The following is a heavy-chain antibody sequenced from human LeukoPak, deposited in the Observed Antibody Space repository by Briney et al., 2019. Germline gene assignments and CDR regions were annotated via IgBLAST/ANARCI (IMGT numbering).Heavy chain of an antibody. Sequence: GGSLRLSCVASGFTFSSYAMSWVRQAPGKGLEWVSAISGSGVTTHYAGSVKGRFSIPRDNSKNTLYLQMNSLRAEDTALYYCAKKVVVGATSPYSDFQDWGQGTLVTVSS. CDR1: GFTFSSYA. D-gene: IGHD1-26*01. CDR3: AKKVVVGATSPYSDFQD. V-gene: IGHV3-23*01. CDR2: ISGSGVTT. J-gene: IGHJ1*01.